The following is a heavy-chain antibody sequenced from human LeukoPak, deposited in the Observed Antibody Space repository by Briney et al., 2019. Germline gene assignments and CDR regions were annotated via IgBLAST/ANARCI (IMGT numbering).Heavy chain of an antibody. D-gene: IGHD3-10*01. V-gene: IGHV3-30*02. CDR2: IQYDGSNK. CDR3: AKENEGGSGSPYFDY. CDR1: GLSFGSYG. J-gene: IGHJ4*02. Sequence: PGGSLRLSCAASGLSFGSYGMHWVRQAPGKGLEWVAFIQYDGSNKFYADSVKGRFTISRDNSKNTLYLQMNSLRAEDTAVYYCAKENEGGSGSPYFDYWGQGTLVTVSS.